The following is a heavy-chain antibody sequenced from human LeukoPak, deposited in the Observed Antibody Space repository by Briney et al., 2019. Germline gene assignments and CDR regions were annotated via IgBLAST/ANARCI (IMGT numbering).Heavy chain of an antibody. CDR3: ASLLRSGNGMDV. V-gene: IGHV1-46*01. Sequence: WASVTVSCKASGYTFTSYYMHWVRQAPGQGLEWMGIINPSGGSTSYAQKFQGRVTMTRDTSTSTVYMELSSLRSEDTAVYYCASLLRSGNGMDVWGQGTTVTVSS. J-gene: IGHJ6*02. CDR1: GYTFTSYY. D-gene: IGHD5-12*01. CDR2: INPSGGST.